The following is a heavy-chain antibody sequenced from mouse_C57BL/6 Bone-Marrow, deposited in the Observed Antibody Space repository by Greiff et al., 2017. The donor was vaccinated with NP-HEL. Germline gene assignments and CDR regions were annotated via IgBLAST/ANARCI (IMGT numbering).Heavy chain of an antibody. D-gene: IGHD2-4*01. Sequence: QVQLQQSGAELARPGASVKLSCKASGYTFTSYGISWVKQRTGQGLEWIGEIYPRSGNTYYNEKFKGKATLTADKSSSTAYMELRSLTSEDSAVYFCARAHYDYDEGYAMDYWGQGTSVTVSS. J-gene: IGHJ4*01. CDR2: IYPRSGNT. V-gene: IGHV1-81*01. CDR3: ARAHYDYDEGYAMDY. CDR1: GYTFTSYG.